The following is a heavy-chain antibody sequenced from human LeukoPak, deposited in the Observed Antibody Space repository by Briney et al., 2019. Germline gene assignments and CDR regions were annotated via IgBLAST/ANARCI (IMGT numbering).Heavy chain of an antibody. D-gene: IGHD4-17*01. Sequence: GGSLRLSCTTSKFNFNSYGMTWVRQAPGKGLEWVSSISGSGGSTQYAASVQGRFTISRDNSKNTLYLQMNSLRAEDTAVYYCAKDPNGDYIGTFDIRGQGTMATVSS. CDR1: KFNFNSYG. J-gene: IGHJ3*02. CDR3: AKDPNGDYIGTFDI. V-gene: IGHV3-23*01. CDR2: ISGSGGST.